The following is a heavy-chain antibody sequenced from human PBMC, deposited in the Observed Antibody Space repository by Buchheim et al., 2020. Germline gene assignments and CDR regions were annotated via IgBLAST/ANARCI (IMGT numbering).Heavy chain of an antibody. CDR2: ISYDGSNK. V-gene: IGHV3-30*04. CDR1: GFTFSSYA. J-gene: IGHJ6*02. D-gene: IGHD3-16*02. Sequence: QVQLVESGGGVVQPGRSLRLSCAASGFTFSSYAMHWVRQAPGKGLEWVAVISYDGSNKYYADSVKGRFTISRATSKNTLYLQMNSLRAEDTAVYYCARGKPKRLGELSYYYYYGMDVWGQGTT. CDR3: ARGKPKRLGELSYYYYYGMDV.